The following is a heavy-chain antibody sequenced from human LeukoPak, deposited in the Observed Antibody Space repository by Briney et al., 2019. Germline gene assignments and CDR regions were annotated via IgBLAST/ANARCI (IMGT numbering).Heavy chain of an antibody. CDR1: GFTFSSYA. Sequence: PGGSLRLSCAASGFTFSSYAMNWVRQAPGKGLEWVSALSGSGDTTYYADSVKGRFTISRDNSKDTLYLQMNSLRAVDTAVYYCAKGLRSSGYSLFDYWGQGTLVTVSS. V-gene: IGHV3-23*01. CDR2: LSGSGDTT. J-gene: IGHJ4*02. CDR3: AKGLRSSGYSLFDY. D-gene: IGHD3-22*01.